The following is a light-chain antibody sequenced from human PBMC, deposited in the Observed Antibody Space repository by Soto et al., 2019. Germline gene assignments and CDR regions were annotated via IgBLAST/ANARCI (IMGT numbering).Light chain of an antibody. CDR3: QQSYSTPRT. Sequence: QMAQSPDSVSASIGDRVTITWRASQSISSYLTWYQQKPGKAPNVLIYAASSLQSGVPSRFSGSGSGTDFTLTISSLQPEDFATYYCQQSYSTPRTFGQGTKVDIK. V-gene: IGKV1-39*01. J-gene: IGKJ1*01. CDR1: QSISSY. CDR2: AAS.